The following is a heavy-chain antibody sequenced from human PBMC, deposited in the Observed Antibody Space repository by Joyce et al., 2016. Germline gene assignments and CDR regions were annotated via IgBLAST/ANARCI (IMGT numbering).Heavy chain of an antibody. CDR2: IKKGGFEN. Sequence: EMQLVESGGGLVQSGGSLRLSCAASGFTFGNYWMSWDRHAPGKGLEWVGNIKKGGFENNYVDSGKGRFTISRDNAKKSLYLEMNGLRSEDTAVYYCAGGGGTGWYVGATWGQGTLVTVAS. CDR3: AGGGGTGWYVGAT. CDR1: GFTFGNYW. D-gene: IGHD6-19*01. V-gene: IGHV3-7*03. J-gene: IGHJ4*02.